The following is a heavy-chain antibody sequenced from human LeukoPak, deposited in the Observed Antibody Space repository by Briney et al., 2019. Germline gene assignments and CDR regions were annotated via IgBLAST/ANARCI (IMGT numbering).Heavy chain of an antibody. J-gene: IGHJ4*02. Sequence: ASVKVSCKASGYTFTSYAMHWVRQAPGQRLEWMGWINAGNGNTKYSQNFQGRVTITRDTSASTAYMELSSLRSEDTAVYYCARGTGQKPYCSGGSCYLDYWGQGTLVTVSS. CDR1: GYTFTSYA. V-gene: IGHV1-3*01. D-gene: IGHD2-15*01. CDR2: INAGNGNT. CDR3: ARGTGQKPYCSGGSCYLDY.